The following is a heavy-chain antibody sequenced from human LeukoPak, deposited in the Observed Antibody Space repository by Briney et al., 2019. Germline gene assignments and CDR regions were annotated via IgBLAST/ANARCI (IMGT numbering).Heavy chain of an antibody. D-gene: IGHD3-22*01. Sequence: XSYXISWVRQAPXQGLEWMGWISAYNGNTNYAQKLQGRVTMTTDTSTSTAYMELRSLRSDDTAVYYCARDHGPTYYYDSSGYYSLDYWGQGTLVTVSS. V-gene: IGHV1-18*01. J-gene: IGHJ4*02. CDR2: ISAYNGNT. CDR3: ARDHGPTYYYDSSGYYSLDY. CDR1: XSYX.